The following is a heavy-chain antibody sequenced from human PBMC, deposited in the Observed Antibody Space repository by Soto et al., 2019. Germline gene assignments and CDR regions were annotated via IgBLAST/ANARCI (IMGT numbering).Heavy chain of an antibody. CDR1: GFTFSGSA. CDR2: IRSKANNYAT. CDR3: TRGYGDYVRDY. J-gene: IGHJ4*02. D-gene: IGHD4-17*01. V-gene: IGHV3-73*01. Sequence: EVQLVESGGGLVQPGESLKFSCAVSGFTFSGSAMHWVRQASGKGLEWVGRIRSKANNYATAYAASVKGRFTISRDDSKNTAYRQMNSLKSEDTAVYYCTRGYGDYVRDYWGQGTLVTVSS.